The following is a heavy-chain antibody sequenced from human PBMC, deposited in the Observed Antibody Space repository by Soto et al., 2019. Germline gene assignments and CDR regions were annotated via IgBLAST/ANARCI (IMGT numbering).Heavy chain of an antibody. Sequence: QVQLQQWGAGLLKPSETLSLTCAVSGGSLSDYYWPWIRQSPGKGLEWIGEIHPSGSTYYNPSLRSRVTISVDTSKNQFSLKLTSLTAADTAIYYCARGRDEYKLGNVWGHGTTGTGSS. D-gene: IGHD1-1*01. J-gene: IGHJ6*02. CDR1: GGSLSDYY. CDR3: ARGRDEYKLGNV. CDR2: IHPSGST. V-gene: IGHV4-34*01.